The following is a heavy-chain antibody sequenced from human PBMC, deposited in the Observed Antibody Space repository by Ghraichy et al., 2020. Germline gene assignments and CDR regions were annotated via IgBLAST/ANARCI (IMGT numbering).Heavy chain of an antibody. CDR1: GGSVSSGSYY. CDR3: ARGLEDKPQYNWFDP. J-gene: IGHJ5*02. CDR2: IYYSGST. Sequence: SETLSLTCTVSGGSVSSGSYYWSWIRQPPGKGLEWIGYIYYSGSTNYNPSLKSRVTISVDTSKNQFSLKLSSVTAADTAVYYCARGLEDKPQYNWFDPWGQGTLVTVSS. V-gene: IGHV4-61*01.